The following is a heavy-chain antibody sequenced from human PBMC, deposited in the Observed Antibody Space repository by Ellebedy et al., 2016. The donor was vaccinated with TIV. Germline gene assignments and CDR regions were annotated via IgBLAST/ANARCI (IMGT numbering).Heavy chain of an antibody. CDR1: GASISSNHW. D-gene: IGHD1-1*01. J-gene: IGHJ3*02. CDR3: ARDRRTGPSSPPDGIDT. CDR2: INHSGHT. Sequence: GSLRLSXTVSGASISSNHWCSWLRPPPGKGLEWIGEINHSGHTNYNSSLKSRVTISIDRSKNQFSLNLSSVTAADTAVYYCARDRRTGPSSPPDGIDTWGQGTMVTVSS. V-gene: IGHV4-4*02.